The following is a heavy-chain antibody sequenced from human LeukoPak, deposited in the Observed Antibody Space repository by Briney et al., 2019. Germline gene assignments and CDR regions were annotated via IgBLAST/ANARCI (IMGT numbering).Heavy chain of an antibody. V-gene: IGHV3-30*04. CDR1: GFTFNSYA. CDR2: ISYDGSKK. Sequence: GGSLRLSCAASGFTFNSYAIHWVRQAPGKGLEWVAVISYDGSKKFYAHSVKGRFTISRDNSKNTLYLHMNSLRAEDTAVYYCARDSPYSGNYSPIDYWGQGTLVTVSS. J-gene: IGHJ4*02. D-gene: IGHD1-26*01. CDR3: ARDSPYSGNYSPIDY.